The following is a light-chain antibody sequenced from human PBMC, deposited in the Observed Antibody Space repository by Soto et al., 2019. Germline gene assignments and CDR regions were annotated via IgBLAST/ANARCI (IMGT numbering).Light chain of an antibody. CDR1: QGISSY. CDR2: AAS. Sequence: DIQLTQSPSFLSASVGDRVTITCRASQGISSYLAWYQQKPGKAPKLLIYAASTLQSGVPSRFRGSGSGAEFTLTISSLQAEDFATYYCQQLSSYPQTFGQGTEVEIK. CDR3: QQLSSYPQT. V-gene: IGKV1-9*01. J-gene: IGKJ1*01.